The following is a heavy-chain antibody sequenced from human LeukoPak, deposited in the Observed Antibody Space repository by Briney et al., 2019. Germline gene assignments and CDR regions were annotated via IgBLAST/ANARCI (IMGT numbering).Heavy chain of an antibody. CDR1: GGSISSSSYY. Sequence: PSETLSLTCTVSGGSISSSSYYWGWIRQPPGKGLEWIGSIYYSGSTYYNPSLKSRVTISVDTSKNQFSLKLSSVTAADTAVYYCARGSYSSAFGYWGQGTLVTVSS. J-gene: IGHJ4*02. D-gene: IGHD6-19*01. CDR2: IYYSGST. CDR3: ARGSYSSAFGY. V-gene: IGHV4-39*07.